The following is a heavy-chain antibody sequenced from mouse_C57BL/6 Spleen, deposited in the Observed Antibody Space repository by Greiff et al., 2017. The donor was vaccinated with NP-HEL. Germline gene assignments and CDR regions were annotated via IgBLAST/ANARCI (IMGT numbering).Heavy chain of an antibody. CDR3: ARSITTVGSFDY. Sequence: QVQLKESGAELVRPGTSVKVSCKASGYAFTNYLIEWVKQRPGQGLEWIGVINPGSGGTNYNEKFKGKATLTADKSSSTAYMQLSSLTSEDSAVYFCARSITTVGSFDYWGQGTTLTVSS. J-gene: IGHJ2*01. V-gene: IGHV1-54*01. CDR1: GYAFTNYL. D-gene: IGHD1-1*01. CDR2: INPGSGGT.